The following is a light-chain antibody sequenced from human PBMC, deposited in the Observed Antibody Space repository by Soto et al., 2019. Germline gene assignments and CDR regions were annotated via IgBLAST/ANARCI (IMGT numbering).Light chain of an antibody. V-gene: IGLV2-14*01. CDR3: SAYTTSIALYV. J-gene: IGLJ1*01. CDR1: SSDVGGYNY. Sequence: QSALTQPASVSGSPGQSITISCTGTSSDVGGYNYVSWYQHHPGNAPKLIIYEVSNRPSGVSNRFSGSKSGSTASLTISGLQAEDEADYYCSAYTTSIALYVFGAGTKVTVL. CDR2: EVS.